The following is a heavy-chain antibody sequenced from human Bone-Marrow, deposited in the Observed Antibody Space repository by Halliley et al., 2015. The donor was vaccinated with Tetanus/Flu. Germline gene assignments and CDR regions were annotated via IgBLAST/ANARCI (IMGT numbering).Heavy chain of an antibody. D-gene: IGHD7-27*01. CDR1: GFTFDNYE. J-gene: IGHJ6*02. CDR2: ISHDGGTK. CDR3: ARPSWGPYHYYSGLDV. V-gene: IGHV3-30*14. Sequence: SLRLSCAASGFTFDNYEMNWVRQAPGKGLEWVAVISHDGGTKYFADSVKDRFTISRDNSKNTLYLQMNSLRAEDTAVYYCARPSWGPYHYYSGLDVWGQGTTVTVSS.